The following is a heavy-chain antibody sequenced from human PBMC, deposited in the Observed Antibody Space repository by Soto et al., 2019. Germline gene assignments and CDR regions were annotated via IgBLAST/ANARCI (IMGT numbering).Heavy chain of an antibody. D-gene: IGHD3-22*01. V-gene: IGHV5-51*01. CDR3: ATAYVYDFENSNYYRDAFDI. CDR2: MYPDDSDI. CDR1: GYSFSFYW. J-gene: IGHJ3*02. Sequence: GESLKISCNASGYSFSFYWIGWVRQMPGKGLEWMAIMYPDDSDIRYSPSFEAHVTISADKSTSTAFLQWSSLKASDTAMYYCATAYVYDFENSNYYRDAFDIWGQGTLVTVSS.